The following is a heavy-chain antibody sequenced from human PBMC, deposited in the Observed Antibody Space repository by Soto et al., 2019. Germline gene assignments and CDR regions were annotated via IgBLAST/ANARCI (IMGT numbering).Heavy chain of an antibody. CDR3: ARGFYDFWTGHPKRLDY. J-gene: IGHJ4*02. V-gene: IGHV3-73*02. CDR1: GFTFSGSA. CDR2: IRSKANTYAT. D-gene: IGHD3-3*01. Sequence: EVQLVKSGGGLVQPGGSLKLSCAASGFTFSGSAMHWVRQASGKGLEWVGRIRSKANTYATAYAMSVKGRFTISRDESRNTAYVQMNSLKTEDTAVYYCARGFYDFWTGHPKRLDYWGQGTVVTVSS.